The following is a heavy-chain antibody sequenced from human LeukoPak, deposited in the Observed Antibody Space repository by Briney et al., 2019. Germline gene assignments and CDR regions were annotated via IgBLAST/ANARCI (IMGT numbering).Heavy chain of an antibody. CDR2: IYYSGSA. V-gene: IGHV4-59*01. D-gene: IGHD6-13*01. CDR3: ARVTATTGIRYFDY. Sequence: SETLSLTCTVSGSSISNYYRSWIRQPPGKGLAWIEYIYYSGSANHNPSLKSRVTKSVDTSKNQFSLKLSSVTAADTAVYYCARVTATTGIRYFDYWGQGTLVTVSS. J-gene: IGHJ4*02. CDR1: GSSISNYY.